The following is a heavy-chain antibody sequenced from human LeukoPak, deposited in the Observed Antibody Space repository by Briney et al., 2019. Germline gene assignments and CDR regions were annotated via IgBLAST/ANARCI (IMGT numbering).Heavy chain of an antibody. D-gene: IGHD3-10*01. V-gene: IGHV4-4*07. CDR1: GGSISYFY. J-gene: IGHJ6*03. Sequence: ETLSLTCTVSGGSISYFYWSWIRQPAGKGLEWIGRIYTSGSTNYNPSLKSRVTTSVDTSKKQFSLKLSSVTAADKAVYYCARRLKRMLRGVIRGSSDYYSHYYMDVWGKGTTVTISS. CDR3: ARRLKRMLRGVIRGSSDYYSHYYMDV. CDR2: IYTSGST.